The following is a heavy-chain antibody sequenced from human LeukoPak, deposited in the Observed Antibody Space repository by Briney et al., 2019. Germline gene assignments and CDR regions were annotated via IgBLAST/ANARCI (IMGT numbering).Heavy chain of an antibody. J-gene: IGHJ6*02. Sequence: ASVKVSCKASGYTFTSYDINWVRQATGQGLEWMGWMNPNSGNTGYAQKFQGRVTMTRNTSISTAYMELSSLRSEDTAVYYCARLRSASFHYYYGMDVWGQGTTVTVSS. D-gene: IGHD2-2*01. CDR3: ARLRSASFHYYYGMDV. CDR2: MNPNSGNT. CDR1: GYTFTSYD. V-gene: IGHV1-8*01.